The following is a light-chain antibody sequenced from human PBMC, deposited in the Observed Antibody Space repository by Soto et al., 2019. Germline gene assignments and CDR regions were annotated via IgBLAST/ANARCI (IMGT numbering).Light chain of an antibody. J-gene: IGLJ1*01. V-gene: IGLV2-23*01. CDR2: EGS. CDR3: CSYAGSSTFYV. CDR1: SSDGGSYNL. Sequence: QSVLTQPASVSGSPGQSITISCTGTSSDGGSYNLVSWYQQHPGKAPKLMIYEGSKRPSGVSNRFSGSKSGNTASLTISELQAEDEADYYCCSYAGSSTFYVFGTGTKVTVL.